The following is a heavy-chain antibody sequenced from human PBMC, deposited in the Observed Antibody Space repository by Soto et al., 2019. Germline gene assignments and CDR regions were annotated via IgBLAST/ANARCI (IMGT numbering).Heavy chain of an antibody. CDR2: ISGSGGST. Sequence: PGGSLRLSCAASKFTFSSYGMHWVRQAPGKGLEWVSAISGSGGSTYYADSVKGRFTISRDNSKNTLYLQMNSLRAEDTAVYYCAKDLYDILTGYRRAFDIWGQGTMVTVSS. CDR1: KFTFSSYG. V-gene: IGHV3-23*01. CDR3: AKDLYDILTGYRRAFDI. J-gene: IGHJ3*02. D-gene: IGHD3-9*01.